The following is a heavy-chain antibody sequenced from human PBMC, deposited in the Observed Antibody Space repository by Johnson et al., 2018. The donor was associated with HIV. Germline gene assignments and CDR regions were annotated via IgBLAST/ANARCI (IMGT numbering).Heavy chain of an antibody. Sequence: VQLVESGGGVVQPGRSLRLSCAASGFTFSSYGMHWVRQAPGKGLEWVALIWYDGSNKYYADSVKGRFTISRDNSKNTLYLQMNSLRADDTAVYYCAKPYYYDGSGYLGAFDIWGQGTMVTVSS. J-gene: IGHJ3*02. CDR1: GFTFSSYG. D-gene: IGHD3-22*01. V-gene: IGHV3-33*06. CDR3: AKPYYYDGSGYLGAFDI. CDR2: IWYDGSNK.